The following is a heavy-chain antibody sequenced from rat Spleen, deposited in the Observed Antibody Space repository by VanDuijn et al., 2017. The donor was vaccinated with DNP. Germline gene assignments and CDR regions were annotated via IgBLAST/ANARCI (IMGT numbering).Heavy chain of an antibody. V-gene: IGHV5-31*01. D-gene: IGHD5-1*01. CDR3: ARLGGD. CDR1: GFIFSNYW. CDR2: ISSTGDNT. J-gene: IGHJ2*01. Sequence: EVQLVESGGGPVQPGRSLKLSCVASGFIFSNYWMTWIRQAPGKGLEWVASISSTGDNTYYSDSVKGRFSLSRDNAKSTLYLQVSSLRSEDTATYYCARLGGDWGQGVMVTVSS.